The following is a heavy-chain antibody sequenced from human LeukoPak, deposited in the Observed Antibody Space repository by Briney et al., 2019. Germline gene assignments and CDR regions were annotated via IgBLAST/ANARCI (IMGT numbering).Heavy chain of an antibody. Sequence: GRSLRLSCAASGFTFSSYAMHWVRQAPGKGLEWVAVISYDGSNKYYADFVKGRFTISRDNSKNTLYLQMNSLRAEDTAVYYCARNHEQYYDFWSGYYTKIDYYYYGMDVWGQGTTVTVSS. D-gene: IGHD3-3*01. J-gene: IGHJ6*02. CDR3: ARNHEQYYDFWSGYYTKIDYYYYGMDV. CDR1: GFTFSSYA. V-gene: IGHV3-30-3*01. CDR2: ISYDGSNK.